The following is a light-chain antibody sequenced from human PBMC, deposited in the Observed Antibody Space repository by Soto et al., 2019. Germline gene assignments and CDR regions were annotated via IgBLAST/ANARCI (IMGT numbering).Light chain of an antibody. J-gene: IGLJ1*01. CDR2: EVS. V-gene: IGLV2-14*01. CDR3: RSSGSTSTRYV. CDR1: SSDVGGYNY. Sequence: QSALTQPASVSGSPGQSITISCTGTSSDVGGYNYVSWYQQHPGKAPKLMIYEVSNRPSGVSNRFSGSKSGNTASLTISGLQAEDEGDYFCRSSGSTSTRYVFGTGTQLTVL.